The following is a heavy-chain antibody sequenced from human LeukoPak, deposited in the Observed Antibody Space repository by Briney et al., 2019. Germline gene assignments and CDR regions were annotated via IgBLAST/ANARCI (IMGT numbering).Heavy chain of an antibody. CDR1: GGTFSSYA. D-gene: IGHD3-3*01. J-gene: IGHJ6*03. CDR2: IIPIFGTA. CDR3: AREERTYYDFYYYYYMDV. Sequence: ASVKVSCKASGGTFSSYAISWVRQAPGQGLEWMGGIIPIFGTANYAQKFQGRVTITADESTSTAYMELSSLRSEDTAVYYCAREERTYYDFYYYYYMDVWGKGTTVTVSS. V-gene: IGHV1-69*13.